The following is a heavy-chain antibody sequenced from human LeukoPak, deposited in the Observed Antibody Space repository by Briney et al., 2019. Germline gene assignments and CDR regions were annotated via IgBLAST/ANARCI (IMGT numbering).Heavy chain of an antibody. V-gene: IGHV3-23*01. CDR2: ISGSGGST. Sequence: GGSLRLYCAASGFTFSSNAMSWHRQAQGKGLEWFSAISGSGGSTYYADSVKGRFTISRDNSKNTLYLQMNSLRAEDTAVYYCAKSMRIAAAGTGVDYWGQGTLVTVSS. CDR1: GFTFSSNA. CDR3: AKSMRIAAAGTGVDY. J-gene: IGHJ4*02. D-gene: IGHD6-13*01.